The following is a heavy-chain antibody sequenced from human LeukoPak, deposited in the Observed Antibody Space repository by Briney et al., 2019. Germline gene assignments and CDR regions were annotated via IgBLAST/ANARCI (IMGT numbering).Heavy chain of an antibody. J-gene: IGHJ4*02. Sequence: PSETLSLTCAVYGGSFSGYYWSWIRQPPGKGLEWIGEINHSGSTNYNPSLKRRVSISVDTSKNQSSLKLSSVTAADTAVYYCARAPGLLHTIAARRFDYWGQGTLVTVSS. CDR3: ARAPGLLHTIAARRFDY. D-gene: IGHD6-6*01. CDR2: INHSGST. V-gene: IGHV4-34*01. CDR1: GGSFSGYY.